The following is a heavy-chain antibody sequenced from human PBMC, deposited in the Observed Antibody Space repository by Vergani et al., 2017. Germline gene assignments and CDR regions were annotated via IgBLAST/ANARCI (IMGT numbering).Heavy chain of an antibody. Sequence: QLVQSGPEVKKPGSSVKVSCKASGATFRSNTISWVRQVPGQGLEWMGRIIPVLGKTKYAQDFQGRLTITADKSTSTAYMELSSLRSEDTAVYYCASAEAGLDAFDIWGQGTMVTVSS. V-gene: IGHV1-69*09. CDR1: GATFRSNT. D-gene: IGHD6-19*01. CDR2: IIPVLGKT. J-gene: IGHJ3*02. CDR3: ASAEAGLDAFDI.